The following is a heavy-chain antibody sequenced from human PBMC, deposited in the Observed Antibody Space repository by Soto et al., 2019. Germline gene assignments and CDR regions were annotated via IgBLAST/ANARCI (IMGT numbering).Heavy chain of an antibody. D-gene: IGHD2-15*01. J-gene: IGHJ6*03. CDR1: GGSISSYY. CDR2: IYYSGST. Sequence: SGTLSLTCTVSGGSISSYYWSWIRQPPGKGPEWIGYIYYSGSTNYNPSLKSRVTISVDTSKNQFSLKLSSVTAADTAVYYCARAGKDIDFYYYYYYMDVWGKGTTVTVSS. V-gene: IGHV4-59*01. CDR3: ARAGKDIDFYYYYYYMDV.